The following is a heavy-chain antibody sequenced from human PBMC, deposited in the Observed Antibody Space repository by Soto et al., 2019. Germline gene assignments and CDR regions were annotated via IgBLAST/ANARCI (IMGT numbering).Heavy chain of an antibody. CDR2: ISAYNGNT. J-gene: IGHJ6*02. CDR3: ARVTIAVQIYGMDV. CDR1: GYTFTSYG. V-gene: IGHV1-18*01. Sequence: ASVKVSCKASGYTFTSYGISWVRQAPGQGLEWMGWISAYNGNTNYAQKLQGRVTMTTDTSTSTAYMELRSLRSDDTAVYYCARVTIAVQIYGMDVWGQGTTVTVSS. D-gene: IGHD6-19*01.